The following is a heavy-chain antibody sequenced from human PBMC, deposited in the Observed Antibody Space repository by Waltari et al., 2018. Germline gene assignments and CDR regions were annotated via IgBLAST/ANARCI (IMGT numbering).Heavy chain of an antibody. CDR3: ARISYSSGWYWFDP. CDR2: IYYSGST. D-gene: IGHD6-19*01. Sequence: QLQLQESGPGLVKPSETLSLTCTVSGGSISSSSYSWGWIRQPPGKGLEWIGSIYYSGSTYYNPSLKSRVTISVDTSKNQFSLKLSSVTAADTAVYYCARISYSSGWYWFDPWGQGTLVTVSS. J-gene: IGHJ5*02. CDR1: GGSISSSSYS. V-gene: IGHV4-39*07.